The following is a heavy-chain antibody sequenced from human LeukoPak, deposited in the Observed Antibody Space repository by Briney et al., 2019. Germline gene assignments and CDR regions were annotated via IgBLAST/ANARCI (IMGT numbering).Heavy chain of an antibody. CDR2: ISSSGSYI. CDR3: ARDYSGSYYSDFDY. Sequence: GGSLRLSCAASGFTFSSYEMNWVRQAPGKGLEWVSYISSSGSYIYYADSVKGRFTISRDNAKNSLYLKMNSLRAEDTAVYYCARDYSGSYYSDFDYWGQGTLVTVSS. V-gene: IGHV3-21*05. J-gene: IGHJ4*02. D-gene: IGHD1-26*01. CDR1: GFTFSSYE.